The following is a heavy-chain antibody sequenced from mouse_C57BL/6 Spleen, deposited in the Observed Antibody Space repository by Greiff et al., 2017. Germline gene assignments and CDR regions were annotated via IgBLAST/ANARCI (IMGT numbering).Heavy chain of an antibody. CDR1: GYTFTSYG. Sequence: QVQLQQSGAELARPGASVKLSCKASGYTFTSYGISWVKQRTGQGLEWIGEIYPRSGNTYYNEKFKGKAILTADKTSNTTYMELRSLTSEDSAVYVWAGRGNSNYDYYAMGYWGQGTSVTVSS. J-gene: IGHJ4*01. CDR3: AGRGNSNYDYYAMGY. CDR2: IYPRSGNT. D-gene: IGHD2-5*01. V-gene: IGHV1-81*01.